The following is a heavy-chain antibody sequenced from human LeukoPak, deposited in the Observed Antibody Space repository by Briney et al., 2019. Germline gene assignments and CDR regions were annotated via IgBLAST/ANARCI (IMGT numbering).Heavy chain of an antibody. V-gene: IGHV4-39*01. CDR1: GGSISSSSYY. CDR2: IYYSGST. J-gene: IGHJ5*02. D-gene: IGHD2-2*01. Sequence: SETLSLTCTVSGGSISSSSYYWGWIRQPPGKGLEWIGSIYYSGSTYYNPSLKSRVTISVDTSKNQFSLKLSSVTAADTAVYYCARLRDIVVVPAAELGNNWFDPWGQGTLVTVSS. CDR3: ARLRDIVVVPAAELGNNWFDP.